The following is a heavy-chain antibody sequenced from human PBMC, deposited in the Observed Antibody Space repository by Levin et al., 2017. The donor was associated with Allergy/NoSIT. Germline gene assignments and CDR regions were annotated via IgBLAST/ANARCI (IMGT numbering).Heavy chain of an antibody. CDR1: GFTFSSYW. Sequence: ETLSLTCEASGFTFSSYWMSWVRQAPGKGLEWVANSKQDGTENYYVDSVKGRFTISKDNPKNSVYLQMSSLRVEDTAVYYCARNWRSAFDIWGQGTVVTVSS. V-gene: IGHV3-7*04. J-gene: IGHJ3*02. CDR3: ARNWRSAFDI. CDR2: SKQDGTEN. D-gene: IGHD2-8*02.